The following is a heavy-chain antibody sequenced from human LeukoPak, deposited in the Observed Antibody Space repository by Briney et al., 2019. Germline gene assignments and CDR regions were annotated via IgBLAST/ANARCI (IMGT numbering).Heavy chain of an antibody. CDR3: AREGEYYYDSSGYSDY. CDR1: GYTFTSYG. Sequence: ASVKVSCKASGYTFTSYGISWVRQAPGQGLEWMGWISAYNGNTNYAQKLQGRVTMTTDTSTSTAYVELRSLRSDDTAVYYCAREGEYYYDSSGYSDYWGQGTLVTVSS. CDR2: ISAYNGNT. J-gene: IGHJ4*02. V-gene: IGHV1-18*01. D-gene: IGHD3-22*01.